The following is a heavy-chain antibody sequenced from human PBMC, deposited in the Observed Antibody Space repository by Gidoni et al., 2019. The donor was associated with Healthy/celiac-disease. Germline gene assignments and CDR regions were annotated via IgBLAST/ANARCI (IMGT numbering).Heavy chain of an antibody. CDR1: GFTFSSYA. J-gene: IGHJ4*02. V-gene: IGHV3-30*01. CDR3: AIVEMATITEIDY. D-gene: IGHD5-12*01. CDR2: ISYDGSNK. Sequence: QVQLVESGGGVVQPGRSLRLSCAASGFTFSSYAMHWVRQAPGKGLEWVAVISYDGSNKYYADSVKGRFTISRDNSKNTLYLQMNSLRAEDTAVYYCAIVEMATITEIDYWGQGTLVTVSS.